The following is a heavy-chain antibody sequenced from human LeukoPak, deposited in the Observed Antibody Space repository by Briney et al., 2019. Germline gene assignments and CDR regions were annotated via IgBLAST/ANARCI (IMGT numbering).Heavy chain of an antibody. D-gene: IGHD6-13*01. CDR1: GGSISSYY. Sequence: SETLSLTCTVSGGSISSYYWSWIRQPPGKGLEWIGYIYYSGSTNYNPSLKSRVTISVDTSKNQFSVKLSSVTAADTAVYYCARDLMAAARGYDAFDIWGQGTMVTVSS. CDR3: ARDLMAAARGYDAFDI. V-gene: IGHV4-59*01. J-gene: IGHJ3*02. CDR2: IYYSGST.